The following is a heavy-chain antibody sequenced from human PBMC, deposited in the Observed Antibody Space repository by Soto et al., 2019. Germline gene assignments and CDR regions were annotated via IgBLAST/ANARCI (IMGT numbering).Heavy chain of an antibody. CDR2: IIPKLGSA. Sequence: SVKVSCKASGGGNLRDYRTSWVRRAPGQGLEWMGGIIPKLGSANYAQNFQGRVTVTADESTNTVYMELRSLRSDDTAVYYCARGGDGYNFGPVYWGQGTPVTVSS. CDR3: ARGGDGYNFGPVY. V-gene: IGHV1-69*13. D-gene: IGHD2-21*01. J-gene: IGHJ4*02. CDR1: GGGNLRDYR.